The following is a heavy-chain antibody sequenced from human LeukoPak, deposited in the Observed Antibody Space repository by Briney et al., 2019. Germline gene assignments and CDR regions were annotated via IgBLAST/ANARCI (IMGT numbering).Heavy chain of an antibody. CDR1: GFTFSSYA. V-gene: IGHV3-30-3*01. Sequence: PGRSLRLSCAASGFTFSSYAMHWVRQAPGKGLEWVAVISYDGSSKYYADSVKGRFTISRDNSKNTLYLQMNSLRAEDTAVYYCARPLRTDFDYWGQGTLVTVSS. CDR2: ISYDGSSK. CDR3: ARPLRTDFDY. J-gene: IGHJ4*02.